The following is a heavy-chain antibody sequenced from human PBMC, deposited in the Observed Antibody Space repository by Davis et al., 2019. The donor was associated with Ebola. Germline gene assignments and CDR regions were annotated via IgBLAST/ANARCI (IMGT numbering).Heavy chain of an antibody. Sequence: MPSETLSLTCTVSGGSVSSGSYYWSWIRQPPGKGLEWIGYIYYSGSTNYNPSLKSRVTISVDTSKNQFSLKLSSVTAADTAVYYCARQGGGIAVAGTRSFYYYYGLDVWGLGTTVTVSS. V-gene: IGHV4-61*01. CDR3: ARQGGGIAVAGTRSFYYYYGLDV. J-gene: IGHJ6*02. CDR2: IYYSGST. D-gene: IGHD6-19*01. CDR1: GGSVSSGSYY.